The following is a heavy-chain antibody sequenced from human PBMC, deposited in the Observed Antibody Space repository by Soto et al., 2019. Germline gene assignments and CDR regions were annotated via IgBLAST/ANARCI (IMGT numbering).Heavy chain of an antibody. Sequence: QVQLVESGGGVVQPGRSLRLSCAASGFTFSSYGMHWVRQAPGKGLEWVAVIWYDGSNKYYADSVKGRFTISRDNTKNSLYLQKNSLRAEDTAVDYCAREGGSNGMDVWGQGTTVTVSS. CDR3: AREGGSNGMDV. D-gene: IGHD3-16*01. J-gene: IGHJ6*02. V-gene: IGHV3-33*01. CDR2: IWYDGSNK. CDR1: GFTFSSYG.